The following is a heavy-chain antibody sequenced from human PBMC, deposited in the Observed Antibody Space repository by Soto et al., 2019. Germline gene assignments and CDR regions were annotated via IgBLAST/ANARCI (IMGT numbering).Heavy chain of an antibody. J-gene: IGHJ6*02. CDR3: ARRLWLAEDYYYYYYGMDV. V-gene: IGHV1-69*12. Sequence: QVQLVQSGAEVKKPGSSVMVSCKASGGTFSSYAISWVRQAPGQGLEWMGGIIPIFGTANYAQKFQGRVTITADESTSTAYMELSSLRSEDTAVYYCARRLWLAEDYYYYYYGMDVWGQGTTVTVSS. CDR2: IIPIFGTA. D-gene: IGHD6-19*01. CDR1: GGTFSSYA.